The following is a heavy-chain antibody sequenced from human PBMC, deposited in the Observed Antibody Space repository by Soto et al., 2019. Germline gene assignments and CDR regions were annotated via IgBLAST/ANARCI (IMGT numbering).Heavy chain of an antibody. J-gene: IGHJ4*02. Sequence: SMKISSAASGVIVWIYTMTWVRQAPGKGLEWVSSISASGYMYYADSVKGRFTISRDNAKNSLYLQMNSLRAEDTAVYYCATLYYDVLTSVFGGQGTLVTVSS. CDR1: GVIVWIYT. CDR2: ISASGYM. D-gene: IGHD3-9*01. V-gene: IGHV3-21*01. CDR3: ATLYYDVLTSVF.